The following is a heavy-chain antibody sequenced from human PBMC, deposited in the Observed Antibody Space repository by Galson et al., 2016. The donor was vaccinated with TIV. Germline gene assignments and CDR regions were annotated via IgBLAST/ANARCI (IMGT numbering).Heavy chain of an antibody. CDR3: AFLPVYSNGWERVPHGMDA. J-gene: IGHJ6*02. V-gene: IGHV1-2*02. Sequence: SVKVSCKASGYNFIGYYMHWVRQAPGQGLEWMRWIIPNSGGTNYAQKFQGRVTITRDKSMRTAYMELSRLRSDDTAVYYCAFLPVYSNGWERVPHGMDAWGPGTPVTVSS. CDR2: IIPNSGGT. D-gene: IGHD4-11*01. CDR1: GYNFIGYY.